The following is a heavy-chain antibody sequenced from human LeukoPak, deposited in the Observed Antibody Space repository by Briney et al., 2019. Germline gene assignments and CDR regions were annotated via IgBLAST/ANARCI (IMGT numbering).Heavy chain of an antibody. D-gene: IGHD6-6*01. CDR1: GYNFTSYW. J-gene: IGHJ6*02. V-gene: IGHV5-51*01. CDR3: ARRMYSSSSGMDV. CDR2: VYPGDSDT. Sequence: GESLKISCKGSGYNFTSYWIVWVRQMPGKGLEWMGIVYPGDSDTRYSPSFQGQVTISADKSISTAYLQWSSLKASDTAMYYCARRMYSSSSGMDVWGQGTTVTVSS.